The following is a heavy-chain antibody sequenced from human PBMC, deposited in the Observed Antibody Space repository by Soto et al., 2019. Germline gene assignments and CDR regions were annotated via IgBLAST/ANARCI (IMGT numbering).Heavy chain of an antibody. CDR2: VSAGGTSA. V-gene: IGHV3-23*01. D-gene: IGHD2-15*01. CDR1: GFTFSSYA. CDR3: ADSCSGGRCSPFDT. Sequence: EVQLLESGGGLVQPGGSLRLSCAASGFTFSSYAMGWVRQAPGKGLEWVSAVSAGGTSAYYAASVEGRFTISRDNSKNTLYLQMTSLRVEDTARYYCADSCSGGRCSPFDTWGQGTLVTVAS. J-gene: IGHJ4*02.